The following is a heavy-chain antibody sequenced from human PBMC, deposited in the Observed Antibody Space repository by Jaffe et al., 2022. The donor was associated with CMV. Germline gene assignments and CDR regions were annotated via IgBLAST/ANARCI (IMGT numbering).Heavy chain of an antibody. D-gene: IGHD3-9*01. Sequence: EVHLLESGGGLVQPEDSLRLSCAASGFTFNTYPMAWVRQAPGKGLEWVSAISASGSSTYYAAFVKGRFTISRDNSKNTLYLQLNSLRADDTAVYYCAKVLTWTYFDYWGQGTLLTVSS. J-gene: IGHJ4*02. CDR1: GFTFNTYP. V-gene: IGHV3-23*01. CDR3: AKVLTWTYFDY. CDR2: ISASGSST.